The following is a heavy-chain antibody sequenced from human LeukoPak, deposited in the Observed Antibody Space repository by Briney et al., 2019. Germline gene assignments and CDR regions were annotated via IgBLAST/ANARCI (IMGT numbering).Heavy chain of an antibody. CDR2: IPYDGSNK. V-gene: IGHV3-30*18. CDR1: GFTFSSYG. Sequence: GGSLRLSCAASGFTFSSYGMHWVRQAPGKGLEWVAVIPYDGSNKYYADSVKGRFTISRDNSKNTLYLQMNSLRAEDTAVYYCAKADRRSDLPYYFDYWGQGTLVTVSS. J-gene: IGHJ4*02. CDR3: AKADRRSDLPYYFDY.